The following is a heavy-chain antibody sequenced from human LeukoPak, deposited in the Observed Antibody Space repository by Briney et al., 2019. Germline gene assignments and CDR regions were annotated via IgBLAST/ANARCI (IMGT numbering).Heavy chain of an antibody. D-gene: IGHD5-24*01. Sequence: GGSLRLSCAASGFTFSSYGMHWVRQAPGKGLEWVAFIRYDGSNKYYADSVKGQFTISRDNSKNTLYLQMNSLRAEDTAVYYCAKDRGDGYNYFDYWGQGTLVTVSS. V-gene: IGHV3-30*02. CDR2: IRYDGSNK. CDR3: AKDRGDGYNYFDY. CDR1: GFTFSSYG. J-gene: IGHJ4*02.